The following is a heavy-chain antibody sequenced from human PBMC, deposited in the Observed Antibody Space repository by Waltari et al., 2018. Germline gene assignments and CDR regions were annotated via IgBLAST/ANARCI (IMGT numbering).Heavy chain of an antibody. J-gene: IGHJ4*02. CDR2: ISYDGSEK. CDR3: ARVFLSYSFDF. Sequence: QVRLAESGGGVVQPGRSLRLSCAASGFTFGSYDMHWVRQSPGKGLEWVAVISYDGSEKYYADSVKGRFTISRDNSKNTLYVHMNSLIPDDTAIYYCARVFLSYSFDFWGQGTLVSVSS. CDR1: GFTFGSYD. V-gene: IGHV3-30*16.